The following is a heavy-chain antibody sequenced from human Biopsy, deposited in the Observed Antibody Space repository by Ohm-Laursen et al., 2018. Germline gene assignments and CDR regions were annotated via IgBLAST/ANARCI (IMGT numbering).Heavy chain of an antibody. Sequence: SVKVFCKVPGGTFSNYGVNWVRQAPGQGLEWLGGNIPILGTGNYAQKFQDRVTVAADTSTSTATMELRSLRSDDTAVYYCATKLTGYFHHWGQGTLVIVSS. D-gene: IGHD3-9*01. CDR3: ATKLTGYFHH. CDR1: GGTFSNYG. CDR2: NIPILGTG. J-gene: IGHJ1*01. V-gene: IGHV1-69*06.